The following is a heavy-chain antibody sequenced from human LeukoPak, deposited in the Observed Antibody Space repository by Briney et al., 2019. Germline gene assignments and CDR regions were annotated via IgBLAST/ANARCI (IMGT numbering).Heavy chain of an antibody. CDR2: ISYDGSNK. J-gene: IGHJ4*02. Sequence: GGSLRLSCTASGFTFSSYAMHWVRQAPGKGLEWVAVISYDGSNKYYADSVKGRFTISRDNAKNSLYLQMNSLRAEDTAVYYCARGRYGSGSYYSYWGQGTLVTVSS. D-gene: IGHD3-10*01. V-gene: IGHV3-30-3*01. CDR3: ARGRYGSGSYYSY. CDR1: GFTFSSYA.